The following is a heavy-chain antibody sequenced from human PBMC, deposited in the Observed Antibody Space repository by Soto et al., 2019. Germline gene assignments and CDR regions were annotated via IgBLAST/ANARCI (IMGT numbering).Heavy chain of an antibody. CDR3: ARDRGFPYFDY. D-gene: IGHD5-12*01. V-gene: IGHV4-34*01. CDR2: INYSGST. J-gene: IGHJ4*02. Sequence: PSETLSLTCAVYGGSFSGYYWSWIRQPPGKGLEWIGEINYSGSTNYNPSLKSRVTISVDTSKNQFSLKLSSVTAADTAVYYCARDRGFPYFDYWGQGTLVTVSS. CDR1: GGSFSGYY.